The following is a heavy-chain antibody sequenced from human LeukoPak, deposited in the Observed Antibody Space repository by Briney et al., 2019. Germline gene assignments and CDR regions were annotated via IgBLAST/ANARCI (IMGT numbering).Heavy chain of an antibody. Sequence: GGSLRLSCAAAGFAFSSYAMSWVRQPPGKGLEWVSVISRRDDYTYYADSVKGRFTISRDNSKNTLYLQMNTLRAEDTAVYYCANDYRSGSFHDFWGQGTLVTVSS. CDR2: ISRRDDYT. J-gene: IGHJ4*02. CDR3: ANDYRSGSFHDF. CDR1: GFAFSSYA. D-gene: IGHD3-10*01. V-gene: IGHV3-23*01.